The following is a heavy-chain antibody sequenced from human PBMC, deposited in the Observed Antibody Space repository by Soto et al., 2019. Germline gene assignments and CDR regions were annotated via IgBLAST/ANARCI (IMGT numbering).Heavy chain of an antibody. J-gene: IGHJ4*02. V-gene: IGHV3-30*18. Sequence: GGSLRLSCAASGFTFDDYGMHWVRQAPGKGLEWVAVISYDGSNKYYADSVKGRFTISRDNSKNTLYLQMNSLRAEDTAVYYCAKDSPDQLADYWGQGTLVTVSS. D-gene: IGHD6-13*01. CDR3: AKDSPDQLADY. CDR1: GFTFDDYG. CDR2: ISYDGSNK.